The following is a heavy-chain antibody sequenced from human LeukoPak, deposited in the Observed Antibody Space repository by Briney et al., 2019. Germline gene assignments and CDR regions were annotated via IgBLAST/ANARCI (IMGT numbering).Heavy chain of an antibody. J-gene: IGHJ4*02. CDR2: IKSKTGGGTT. CDR1: GFTFSNGW. D-gene: IGHD2-2*01. V-gene: IGHV3-15*05. Sequence: GGAPRLSCAGAGFTFSNGWMGWGRQSPGEGGEGGGRIKSKTGGGTTDYAAPVKGIFTISRDDSKNMLYLQMNSLKVEDTAVYYCTADPPGMSTSTGIGHWGQGTLVTVSS. CDR3: TADPPGMSTSTGIGH.